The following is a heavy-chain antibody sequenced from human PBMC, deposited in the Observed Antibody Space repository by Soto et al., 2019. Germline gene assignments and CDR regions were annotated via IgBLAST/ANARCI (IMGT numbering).Heavy chain of an antibody. Sequence: GGSLRLSCAASGFTFSSYSMNWVRQAPGKGLEWVSYISSSSSTIYYADSVKGRFTISRDNAKNSLYLQMNSLRDEDTAVYYCARDLRDFWSGPTLKRIFDYWGQGTLVTVSS. CDR3: ARDLRDFWSGPTLKRIFDY. J-gene: IGHJ4*02. V-gene: IGHV3-48*02. CDR1: GFTFSSYS. D-gene: IGHD3-3*01. CDR2: ISSSSSTI.